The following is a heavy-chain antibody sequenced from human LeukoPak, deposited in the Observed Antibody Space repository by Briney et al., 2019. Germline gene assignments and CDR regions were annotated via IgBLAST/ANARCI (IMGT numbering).Heavy chain of an antibody. Sequence: SQTLSLTCTVSGGSISSGSYYWSWIRQPAGKGLEWIGRIYTSGRTNYNPSLKSRVTISVDTSKNQFSLKLSSVTAADTAVYYCASLAGGDYDFWSGWKASNYYYMDVWGKGTTVTVSS. J-gene: IGHJ6*03. CDR3: ASLAGGDYDFWSGWKASNYYYMDV. CDR2: IYTSGRT. D-gene: IGHD3-3*01. CDR1: GGSISSGSYY. V-gene: IGHV4-61*02.